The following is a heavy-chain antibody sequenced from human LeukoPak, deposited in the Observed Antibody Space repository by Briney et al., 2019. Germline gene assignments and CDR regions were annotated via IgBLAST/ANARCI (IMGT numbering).Heavy chain of an antibody. V-gene: IGHV4-59*11. Sequence: SETLSLTCAVSGGSISSHYWSWIRQPPGKGLEWIGYIYYSGSTNNNPSLKSRVTISVDTSKNQFSLKLSSVTAADTAVYYCARDPIVGAEDAFDIWGQGTMVTVSS. D-gene: IGHD1-26*01. CDR1: GGSISSHY. J-gene: IGHJ3*02. CDR2: IYYSGST. CDR3: ARDPIVGAEDAFDI.